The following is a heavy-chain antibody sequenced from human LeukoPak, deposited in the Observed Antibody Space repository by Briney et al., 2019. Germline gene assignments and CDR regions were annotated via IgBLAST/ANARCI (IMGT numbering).Heavy chain of an antibody. V-gene: IGHV4-34*01. CDR1: GGSFSGYY. CDR2: INHSGST. D-gene: IGHD3-3*01. J-gene: IGHJ5*02. CDR3: ARARITIFGVVSGAFDP. Sequence: SETLSLTCAVYGGSFSGYYWSWIRQPPGKGLEWIGEINHSGSTNYNPSLKSRVTISVDTSKNQFSLKLSSVTAADTAVYYCARARITIFGVVSGAFDPWGQGTLVTVSS.